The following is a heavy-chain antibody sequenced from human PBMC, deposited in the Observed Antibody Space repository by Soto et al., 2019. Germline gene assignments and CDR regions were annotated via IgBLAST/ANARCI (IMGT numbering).Heavy chain of an antibody. J-gene: IGHJ3*02. CDR2: ISAYNGNT. CDR1: GYTFTSYG. CDR3: ARSSSGPPPDVFDI. V-gene: IGHV1-18*01. Sequence: ASVKVSCKASGYTFTSYGISWVRQAPGQGLEWMGWISAYNGNTNYAQKLQGRVTMTTDTSTSTAYMELRSLRSDDTAVYYCARSSSGPPPDVFDIWGQRTMVTVSS. D-gene: IGHD6-19*01.